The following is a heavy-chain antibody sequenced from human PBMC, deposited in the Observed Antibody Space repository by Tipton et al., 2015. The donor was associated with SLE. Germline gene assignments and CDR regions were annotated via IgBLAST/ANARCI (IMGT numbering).Heavy chain of an antibody. CDR2: LNSAGSST. D-gene: IGHD2-15*01. J-gene: IGHJ4*02. V-gene: IGHV3-74*01. Sequence: SLRLSCAASGFTFSSYWMHWVRQAPGKGLVWVSRLNSAGSSTSYADSVKGRFTITRDNAKNTLYLQMNSLRAEDTAVYYCARGGPGLGYCSGGDCYVDYWGQGALVTVSS. CDR3: ARGGPGLGYCSGGDCYVDY. CDR1: GFTFSSYW.